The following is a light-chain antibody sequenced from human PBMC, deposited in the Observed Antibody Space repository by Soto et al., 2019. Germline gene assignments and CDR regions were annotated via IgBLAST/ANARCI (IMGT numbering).Light chain of an antibody. CDR2: TAS. CDR3: QQSHSTPRT. Sequence: DIQMTQSPSSLSASVGDRVAITCRASQSISTYLNWYQQRPGKAPKLLIYTASILQSAVPSRFSGSGSGTDFTLTINSLQPEDFATYYCQQSHSTPRTFGQGTKWIS. V-gene: IGKV1-39*01. CDR1: QSISTY. J-gene: IGKJ1*01.